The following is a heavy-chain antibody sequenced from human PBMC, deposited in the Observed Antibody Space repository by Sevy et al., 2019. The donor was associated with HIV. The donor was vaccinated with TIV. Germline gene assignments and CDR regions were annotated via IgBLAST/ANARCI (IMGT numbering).Heavy chain of an antibody. CDR2: ISGSGGST. D-gene: IGHD2-15*01. V-gene: IGHV3-23*01. J-gene: IGHJ4*02. CDR3: AKARGSGGYCSGGSCQFDY. CDR1: GFTFSSYA. Sequence: GESLKISCAASGFTFSSYAMSWVRQAPGKGLEWVSAISGSGGSTYDADSVKGRFTISRDNSKNTLYLQMNSLRAEDTAVYYCAKARGSGGYCSGGSCQFDYWGQGTLVTVSS.